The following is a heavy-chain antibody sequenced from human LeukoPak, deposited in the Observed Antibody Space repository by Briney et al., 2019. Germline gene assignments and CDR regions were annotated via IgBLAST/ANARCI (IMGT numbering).Heavy chain of an antibody. J-gene: IGHJ5*02. CDR1: GGTFSSYA. D-gene: IGHD3-9*01. CDR2: IIPILGIA. CDR3: ARDSYDILTGYGDWFDP. V-gene: IGHV1-69*04. Sequence: SVKVSCKASGGTFSSYAISWVRQAPGQGLEWMGRIIPILGIANYAQKFQGRVTITADKSTSTAYMELSSLRSEDTAVYYCARDSYDILTGYGDWFDPWGQGTLVTVSS.